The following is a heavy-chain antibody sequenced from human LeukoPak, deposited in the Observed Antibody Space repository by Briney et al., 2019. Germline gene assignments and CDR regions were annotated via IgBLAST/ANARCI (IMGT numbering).Heavy chain of an antibody. CDR2: IYYTGST. CDR1: GGSIDSYY. D-gene: IGHD2-2*01. CDR3: ARVYQSAEYYFDY. Sequence: SETLSLTCVVSGGSIDSYYWSWIRQPPGKGLEWIGYIYYTGSTEYHPSLKSRVTTSLDTSKNQFSLKLTSVTAADTAVYYCARVYQSAEYYFDYWGQGNLVSVSS. J-gene: IGHJ4*02. V-gene: IGHV4-59*01.